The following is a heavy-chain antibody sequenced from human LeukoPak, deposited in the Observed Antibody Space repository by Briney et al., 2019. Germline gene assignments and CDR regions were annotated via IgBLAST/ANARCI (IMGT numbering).Heavy chain of an antibody. CDR1: GGSISNYY. D-gene: IGHD6-6*01. Sequence: SETLSLTCTVSGGSISNYYWSWIRQPPGKGLEWIGDIYYTGSTNYNPSLTSRVNISVDTSKNQFSLTPPSVTAADTAVYYCARWGSIAVARFDYWGQGTLVTVSS. J-gene: IGHJ4*02. V-gene: IGHV4-59*01. CDR2: IYYTGST. CDR3: ARWGSIAVARFDY.